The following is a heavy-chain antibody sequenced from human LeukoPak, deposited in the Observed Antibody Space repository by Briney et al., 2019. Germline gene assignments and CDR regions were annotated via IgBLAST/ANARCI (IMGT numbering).Heavy chain of an antibody. CDR3: AKTRAIVGATWAREGFLDY. CDR1: GFTFSSYG. D-gene: IGHD1-26*01. Sequence: GGTLRLSCAASGFTFSSYGMSWVRQAPGKGLEWVSGISGSGGSTYYADSVKGRFSISRDNSKNTLHLQMNSLRAEDTAVYYCAKTRAIVGATWAREGFLDYWGQGTLVTVSS. J-gene: IGHJ4*02. CDR2: ISGSGGST. V-gene: IGHV3-23*01.